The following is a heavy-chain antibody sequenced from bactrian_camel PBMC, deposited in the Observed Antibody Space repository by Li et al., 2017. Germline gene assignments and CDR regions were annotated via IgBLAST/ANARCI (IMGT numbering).Heavy chain of an antibody. CDR2: ISSDSRNT. V-gene: IGHV3-2*01. J-gene: IGHJ4*01. CDR1: GFSFSSYA. CDR3: ATRVSSGHNY. Sequence: HVQLVESGGGLVQPGGSLRLSCAASGFSFSSYAMSWVRQAPGKGLEWESGISSDSRNTYYADSEKGRFTISRDNAKNTQYLQMNSLKSEDTALYYCATRVSSGHNYWGQGTQVTVS. D-gene: IGHD6*01.